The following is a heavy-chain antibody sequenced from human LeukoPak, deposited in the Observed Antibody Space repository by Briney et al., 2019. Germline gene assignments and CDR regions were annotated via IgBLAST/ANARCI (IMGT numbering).Heavy chain of an antibody. J-gene: IGHJ4*02. Sequence: TSETLSLTCAVYGGSFSGYYWSWIRQPPGKGLEWIGEIHHSGSTNYNPSLKSRVTISVDTSKNQFSLKLSSVTAADTAVYYCARGSSSWYYFDYWGQGTLVTVSS. CDR1: GGSFSGYY. D-gene: IGHD6-13*01. CDR2: IHHSGST. V-gene: IGHV4-34*01. CDR3: ARGSSSWYYFDY.